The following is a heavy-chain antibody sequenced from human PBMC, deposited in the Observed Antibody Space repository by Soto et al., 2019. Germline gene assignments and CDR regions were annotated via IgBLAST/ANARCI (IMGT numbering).Heavy chain of an antibody. CDR3: ATARITIFGKPGDYYYYGMDV. CDR1: GYTLTELS. D-gene: IGHD3-3*01. V-gene: IGHV1-24*01. J-gene: IGHJ6*02. Sequence: GAAVKVSCKVCGYTLTELSMHWVRQAPGKGLEWMGGFDPEDGETIYAQKFQGRVTMTEDTSTDTTYMELSSLRSEDTAVYYCATARITIFGKPGDYYYYGMDVWGQGTTVTVSS. CDR2: FDPEDGET.